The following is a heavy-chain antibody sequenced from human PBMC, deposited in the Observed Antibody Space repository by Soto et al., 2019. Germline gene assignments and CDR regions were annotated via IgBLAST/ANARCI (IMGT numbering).Heavy chain of an antibody. D-gene: IGHD6-19*01. J-gene: IGHJ4*01. CDR3: ARHDGFSSGWIFDY. CDR1: GGSISSGAYS. Sequence: PSETLSLTCAVSGGSISSGAYSWSWIRQPPGKSLEWIGYIYHNGSTYSSPSLKSRVTISVDTSNNQLSLKLRSVTAADTAVYYCARHDGFSSGWIFDYWGHGTLVTVSS. CDR2: IYHNGST. V-gene: IGHV4-30-2*03.